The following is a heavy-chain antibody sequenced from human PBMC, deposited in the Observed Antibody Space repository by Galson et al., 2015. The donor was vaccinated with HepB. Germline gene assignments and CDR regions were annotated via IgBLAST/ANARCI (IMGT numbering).Heavy chain of an antibody. CDR3: ARDGSQPTTSFDY. J-gene: IGHJ4*02. V-gene: IGHV1-2*06. Sequence: SVKVSCKASGGTFSSYAISWVRQAPGQGLEWMGRINPNSGGTNYAQKFQGRVTMTRDTSISTAYMELSRLRSDDTAVYYCARDGSQPTTSFDYWGQGTLVTVSS. CDR1: GGTFSSYA. CDR2: INPNSGGT. D-gene: IGHD4-17*01.